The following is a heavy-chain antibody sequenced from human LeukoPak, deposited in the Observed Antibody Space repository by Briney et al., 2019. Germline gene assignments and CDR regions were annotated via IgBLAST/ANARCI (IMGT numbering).Heavy chain of an antibody. CDR3: ARGLFWAAAGENFDS. CDR1: GYTFTSYD. Sequence: GASVKVSCKASGYTFTSYDINWVRQATGQGLEWMGWVNPNSGDTGYAQKFQGRVTMTRNTSISTAYMELSSLRSEDTAVYYCARGLFWAAAGENFDSWGQGTLVTVSS. V-gene: IGHV1-8*01. CDR2: VNPNSGDT. D-gene: IGHD6-13*01. J-gene: IGHJ4*02.